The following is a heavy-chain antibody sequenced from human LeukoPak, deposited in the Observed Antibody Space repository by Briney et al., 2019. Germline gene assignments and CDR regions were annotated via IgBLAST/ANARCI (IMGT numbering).Heavy chain of an antibody. CDR3: ARGITAVGRVFDY. V-gene: IGHV3-48*03. CDR2: ISSSGSTI. J-gene: IGHJ4*02. CDR1: GFTFSSYE. D-gene: IGHD6-13*01. Sequence: PGGSLRLSCAASGFTFSSYEMNWVRQAPGKGLEWVSYISSSGSTIYYADSVKGRFTISRDNSKNTLYLQMNSLRAEDTAVYFCARGITAVGRVFDYWGQGTLVTVSS.